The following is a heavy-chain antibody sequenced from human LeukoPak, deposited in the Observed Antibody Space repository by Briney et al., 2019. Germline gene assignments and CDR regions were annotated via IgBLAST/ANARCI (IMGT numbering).Heavy chain of an antibody. J-gene: IGHJ4*02. CDR2: ISYDGSNK. V-gene: IGHV3-30*04. CDR1: GFTFRSYA. Sequence: GGSLRLSCAASGFTFRSYAMHWVRQAPGKGLEWVAVISYDGSNKYYVDSVKGRFTISRDNSKNTLYLQMNSLRAEDTAVYYCARGAHRWATTNGNFDYWGQGTLVTVSS. CDR3: ARGAHRWATTNGNFDY. D-gene: IGHD1-1*01.